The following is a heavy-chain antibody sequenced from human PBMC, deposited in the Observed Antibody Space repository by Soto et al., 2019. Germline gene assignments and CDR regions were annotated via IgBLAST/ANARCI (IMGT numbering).Heavy chain of an antibody. CDR1: GGSISSYY. Sequence: TSETLSLTCTVSGGSISSYYWSWIRQPPGKGLEWIGYIYYSGSTNYNPSLKSRVTISVDTSKNQFSLKLSSVTAADTAVYYCARWGVNRAFDIWGQGTMVTVSS. V-gene: IGHV4-59*01. D-gene: IGHD3-16*01. CDR3: ARWGVNRAFDI. CDR2: IYYSGST. J-gene: IGHJ3*02.